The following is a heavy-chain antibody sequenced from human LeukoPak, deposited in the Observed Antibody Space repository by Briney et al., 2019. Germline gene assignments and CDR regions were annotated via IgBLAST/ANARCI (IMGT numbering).Heavy chain of an antibody. CDR2: INHSGST. D-gene: IGHD6-19*01. J-gene: IGHJ3*02. CDR1: GGSFSGYY. CDR3: ARDRGQWLGNDAFDI. Sequence: SETLSLTCAVYGGSFSGYYWSWIRQPPGKGLEWIGEINHSGSTYYNPSLKSRLTISVDTSKNQFSLKLSSVTAADTAVYYCARDRGQWLGNDAFDIWGQGTMVTVSS. V-gene: IGHV4-34*01.